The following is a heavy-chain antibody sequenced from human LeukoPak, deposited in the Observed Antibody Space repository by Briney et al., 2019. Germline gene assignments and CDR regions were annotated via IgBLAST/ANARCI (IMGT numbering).Heavy chain of an antibody. CDR1: GYTFTSYG. CDR3: ARGHVDTEFWD. J-gene: IGHJ4*02. Sequence: ASVKVSCKASGYTFTSYGISWVRQAPGQGLEWMGWISAYNGNTNYAQKLQGRVTITADKSTSTAYMELSSLRSEDTAVYYCARGHVDTEFWDWGQGTLVTVSS. D-gene: IGHD5-18*01. CDR2: ISAYNGNT. V-gene: IGHV1-18*01.